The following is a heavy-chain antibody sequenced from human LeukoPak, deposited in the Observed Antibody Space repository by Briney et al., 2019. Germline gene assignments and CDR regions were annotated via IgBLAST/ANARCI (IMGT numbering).Heavy chain of an antibody. CDR3: ARVELRRGLRWFDP. V-gene: IGHV4-31*03. Sequence: KASETLSLTCTVSGGSIRGADYYWSWIRHHPGKGLEWIGYIYYSGSTYYNPSLKSRITISVDTSKNHFSLKLTSVTAAETAVYYCARVELRRGLRWFDPWGQGTLVTVSS. CDR2: IYYSGST. CDR1: GGSIRGADYY. D-gene: IGHD1-7*01. J-gene: IGHJ5*02.